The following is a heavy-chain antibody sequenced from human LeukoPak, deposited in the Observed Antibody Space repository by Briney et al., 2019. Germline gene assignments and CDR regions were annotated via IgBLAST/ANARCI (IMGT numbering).Heavy chain of an antibody. J-gene: IGHJ4*02. CDR3: AKDPDSSGYYPVYYFDY. D-gene: IGHD3-22*01. CDR1: GFTFSSYG. Sequence: GGSLRLSCAASGFTFSSYGMHWVRQAPGKGLEWVAFIRYDGSNKYYADSVKGRFTISRDNSKNTLYLQMNSLRAEDTAVYYCAKDPDSSGYYPVYYFDYWGQGTLATVSS. V-gene: IGHV3-30*02. CDR2: IRYDGSNK.